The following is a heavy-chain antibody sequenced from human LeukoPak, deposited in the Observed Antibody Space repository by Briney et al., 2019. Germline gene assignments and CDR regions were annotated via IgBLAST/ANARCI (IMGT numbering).Heavy chain of an antibody. CDR1: EFTFSSYG. Sequence: PGGSLRLSCAASEFTFSSYGMHWVRQAPGKGLEWVAVISYDGSNKYYADSVKGRFTISRDNSKNTLYLQMNSLRAEDTAVYYCAKEPYDFWSGSKNYYFDYWGQGTLVTVSS. CDR2: ISYDGSNK. D-gene: IGHD3-3*01. CDR3: AKEPYDFWSGSKNYYFDY. J-gene: IGHJ4*02. V-gene: IGHV3-30*18.